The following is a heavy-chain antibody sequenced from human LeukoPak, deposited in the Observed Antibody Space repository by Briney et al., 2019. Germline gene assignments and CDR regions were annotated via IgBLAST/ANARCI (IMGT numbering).Heavy chain of an antibody. CDR2: INHSGST. Sequence: SQTLSLTCTVSGGSISSGGYYWSWIRQPPGKGLEWIGEINHSGSTNYNPSLKSRVTISVDTSKNQFSLKLSSVTATDTAVYYCARRPEYYYDSSGYYYKFDYWGQGTLVTVSS. D-gene: IGHD3-22*01. CDR3: ARRPEYYYDSSGYYYKFDY. J-gene: IGHJ4*02. V-gene: IGHV4-30-2*01. CDR1: GGSISSGGYY.